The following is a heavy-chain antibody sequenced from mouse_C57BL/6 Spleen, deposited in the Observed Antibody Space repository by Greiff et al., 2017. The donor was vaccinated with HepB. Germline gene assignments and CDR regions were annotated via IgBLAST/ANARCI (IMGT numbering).Heavy chain of an antibody. J-gene: IGHJ2*01. CDR1: GYTFTSYG. CDR2: IYPRSGNT. Sequence: VKVVESGAELARPGASVKLSCKASGYTFTSYGISWVKQRTGQGLEWIGEIYPRSGNTYYNEKFKGKATLTADKSSSTAYMELRSLTSEDSAVYFCARSYYDGLYYFDYWGQGTTLTVSS. D-gene: IGHD2-4*01. V-gene: IGHV1-81*01. CDR3: ARSYYDGLYYFDY.